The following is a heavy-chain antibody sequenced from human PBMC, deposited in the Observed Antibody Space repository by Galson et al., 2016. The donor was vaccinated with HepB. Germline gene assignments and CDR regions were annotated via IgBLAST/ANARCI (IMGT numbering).Heavy chain of an antibody. CDR1: GYIFTSYA. CDR2: INSDTGNT. J-gene: IGHJ4*02. CDR3: AKEGALLWFGEIFFDY. V-gene: IGHV1-3*04. D-gene: IGHD3-10*01. Sequence: SVKVSCKASGYIFTSYAIHWVRQAPGQSLEWLGWINSDTGNTHYSRKFQGRVTITRDTSATTASLELSSLRSEDTAVYYCAKEGALLWFGEIFFDYWGQGTLVTVS.